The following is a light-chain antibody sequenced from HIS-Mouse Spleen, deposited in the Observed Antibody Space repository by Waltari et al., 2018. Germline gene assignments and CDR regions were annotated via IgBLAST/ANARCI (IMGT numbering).Light chain of an antibody. CDR2: GNR. CDR3: QSYDSSLSALWV. J-gene: IGLJ3*02. CDR1: SSNIGAGYD. V-gene: IGLV1-40*01. Sequence: QSVLTQPPSVSGAPGQRVTISCTGSSSNIGAGYDVHWYQQLPGTAPKPLISGNRNPPSWVPDRLSGSKSGTSASLAITGLQAEDEADYYCQSYDSSLSALWVFGGGTKLTVL.